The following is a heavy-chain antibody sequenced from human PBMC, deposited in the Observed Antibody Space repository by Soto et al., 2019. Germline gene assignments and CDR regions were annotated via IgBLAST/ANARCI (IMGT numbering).Heavy chain of an antibody. Sequence: QVQLVQSRAEVKKPGSSVKVSCKASGGTFSSYTISWVRQAPGQGLEWMGRIIPILGIANYAQKFQGRVTITADKSASAADMELSSLRSEDTAVYYCATLQLGPYGMDVWGQGTTVTVSS. CDR3: ATLQLGPYGMDV. J-gene: IGHJ6*02. D-gene: IGHD1-1*01. CDR1: GGTFSSYT. CDR2: IIPILGIA. V-gene: IGHV1-69*02.